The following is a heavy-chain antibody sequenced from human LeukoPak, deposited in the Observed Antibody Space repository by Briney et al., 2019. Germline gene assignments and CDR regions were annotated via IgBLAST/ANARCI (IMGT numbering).Heavy chain of an antibody. CDR3: ARWGGSSYAFDI. CDR2: IIPILGIA. CDR1: GGTFSSYA. V-gene: IGHV1-69*04. D-gene: IGHD1-26*01. Sequence: ASVKVSCKASGGTFSSYAISWVRQAPGQGLEWMGRIIPILGIANYAQKFQGRVTITADKSTSTAYMELSNLRSEDTAVYYCARWGGSSYAFDIWGQGTMVTVSS. J-gene: IGHJ3*02.